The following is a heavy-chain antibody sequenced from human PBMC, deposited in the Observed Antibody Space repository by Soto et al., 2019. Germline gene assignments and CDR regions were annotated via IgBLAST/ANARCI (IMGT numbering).Heavy chain of an antibody. J-gene: IGHJ4*02. CDR3: TTGPERVLLWFGELLNY. CDR2: IKSKTDGGTT. Sequence: GGSLRLSCAASGFTFSNAWMNWVRQAPGKGLEWVGRIKSKTDGGTTDYAAPVKGRFTISRDDSKNTLYLQMNSLKTEDTAVYYCTTGPERVLLWFGELLNYWGQGTLVTVSS. CDR1: GFTFSNAW. D-gene: IGHD3-10*01. V-gene: IGHV3-15*07.